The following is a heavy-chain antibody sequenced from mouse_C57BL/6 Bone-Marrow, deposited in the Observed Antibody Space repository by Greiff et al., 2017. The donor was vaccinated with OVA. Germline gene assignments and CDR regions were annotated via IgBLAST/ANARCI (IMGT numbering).Heavy chain of an antibody. J-gene: IGHJ1*03. V-gene: IGHV1-26*01. CDR2: INPNNGGT. CDR1: GYTFTDYY. D-gene: IGHD1-1*01. Sequence: EVQLQQSGPELVKPGASVKISCKASGYTFTDYYMNWVKQSHGKSLEWIGDINPNNGGTSYNQKFKGKATLTVDKSSSTAYMELRSLTSEDSAVYYCARALAYYGNDIDVWGTGTTVTVSS. CDR3: ARALAYYGNDIDV.